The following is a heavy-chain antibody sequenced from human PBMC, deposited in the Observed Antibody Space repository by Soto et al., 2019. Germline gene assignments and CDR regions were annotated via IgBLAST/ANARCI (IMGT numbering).Heavy chain of an antibody. CDR3: ARETCSGGSCYAPPLYYYYYYMDV. V-gene: IGHV3-7*01. CDR2: IKQDGSEK. J-gene: IGHJ6*03. D-gene: IGHD2-15*01. CDR1: GFTFSSYW. Sequence: GGSLRLSCAASGFTFSSYWMSWVRQAPGKGLEWVANIKQDGSEKYYVDSVKGRFTISRDNAKNSLYLQMNSLRAEDTAVYYCARETCSGGSCYAPPLYYYYYYMDVWGKGTTVTVSS.